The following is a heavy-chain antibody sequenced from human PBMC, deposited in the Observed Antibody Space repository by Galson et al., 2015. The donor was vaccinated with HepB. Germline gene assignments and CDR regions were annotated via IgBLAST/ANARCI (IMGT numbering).Heavy chain of an antibody. V-gene: IGHV3-30-3*01. CDR3: AREGDDYGDYVSGDYYGMDV. CDR1: GFTFSSYA. J-gene: IGHJ6*02. D-gene: IGHD4-17*01. Sequence: SLRLSCAASGFTFSSYAMHWVRQAPGKGLEWVAVISYDGSNKYYADSVKGRFTISRDNSKNTLYLQMNGLRAEDTALDYCAREGDDYGDYVSGDYYGMDVWGQGTTVTVSS. CDR2: ISYDGSNK.